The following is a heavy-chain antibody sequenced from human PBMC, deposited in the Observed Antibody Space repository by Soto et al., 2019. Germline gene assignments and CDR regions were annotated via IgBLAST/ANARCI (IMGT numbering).Heavy chain of an antibody. CDR1: GFSFSNCW. D-gene: IGHD2-2*03. CDR3: AKTLDIVVVPSAILYSAYDLGFDY. J-gene: IGHJ4*02. CDR2: INSDGSST. V-gene: IGHV3-74*01. Sequence: HPGGSLRLSCAASGFSFSNCWMHWVRQAPGMGLVWVSHINSDGSSTTYADSVKGRFTISRDNSKNTLYLQMNSLRADDTAVYYCAKTLDIVVVPSAILYSAYDLGFDYWGQGTPVTVSS.